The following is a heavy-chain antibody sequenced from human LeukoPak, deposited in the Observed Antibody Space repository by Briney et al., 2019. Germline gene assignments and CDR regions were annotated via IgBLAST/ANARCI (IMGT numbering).Heavy chain of an antibody. V-gene: IGHV1-2*02. J-gene: IGHJ4*02. D-gene: IGHD4-17*01. CDR2: INPNSGGT. CDR1: GYTFTGYY. CDR3: ARAFRTVTTPLGSY. Sequence: ASVKVSCKASGYTFTGYYMHWVRQAPGQGLEWMGWINPNSGGTNYAQKFQGRVTMTRDTSISTAYMELSRLRSDDTAVYYCARAFRTVTTPLGSYWGQGTLVTVSS.